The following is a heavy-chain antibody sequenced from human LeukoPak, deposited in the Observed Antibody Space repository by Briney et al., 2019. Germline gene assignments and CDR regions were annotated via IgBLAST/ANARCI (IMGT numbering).Heavy chain of an antibody. J-gene: IGHJ6*04. CDR1: GGTFTSYA. V-gene: IGHV1-69*13. Sequence: GASVKLSCKASGGTFTSYAISWGRQAPGQGVEWMGGIIPIFGTANYAQKFKGRVTITADESTSTAYMELSSLRSEDTAVYYCARGPRCSSTSCYYYNYYYYGMDVWGKGTTVTVSS. D-gene: IGHD2-2*01. CDR2: IIPIFGTA. CDR3: ARGPRCSSTSCYYYNYYYYGMDV.